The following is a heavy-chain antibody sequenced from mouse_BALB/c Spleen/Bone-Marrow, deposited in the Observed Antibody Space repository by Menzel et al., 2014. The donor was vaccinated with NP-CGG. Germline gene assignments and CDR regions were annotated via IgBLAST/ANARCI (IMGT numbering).Heavy chain of an antibody. V-gene: IGHV1-4*01. CDR3: ARSLRWYFDV. J-gene: IGHJ1*01. D-gene: IGHD1-1*01. Sequence: QVQLQQSGAELARPGASVKMSCKAPGYTFXSYTMHWVKQRPGQGLEWIGYINPSSGYTNYNQKFKDKATLTADKSSSTAYMQLSSLTSEDSAVYYCARSLRWYFDVWGAGTTVTVSS. CDR2: INPSSGYT. CDR1: GYTFXSYT.